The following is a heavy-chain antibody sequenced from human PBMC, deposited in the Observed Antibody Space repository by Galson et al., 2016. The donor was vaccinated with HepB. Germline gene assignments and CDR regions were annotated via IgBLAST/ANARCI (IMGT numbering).Heavy chain of an antibody. CDR3: ARDCDYYISKVYYDAFDI. V-gene: IGHV3-7*03. CDR2: IQEDVSEE. CDR1: GFTISSYS. J-gene: IGHJ3*02. D-gene: IGHD2-21*02. Sequence: SLRLSCAASGFTISSYSMSWVRQAPGKGLEWVANIQEDVSEEKYVDSVKGRFTISRDNATNSLYLPMNGLRAEDTAVYYCARDCDYYISKVYYDAFDIWGQGTMVTVSS.